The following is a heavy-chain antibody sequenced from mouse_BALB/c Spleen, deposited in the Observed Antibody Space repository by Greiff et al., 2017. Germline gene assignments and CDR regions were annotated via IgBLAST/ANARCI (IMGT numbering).Heavy chain of an antibody. Sequence: EVKLVESGPGLVKPSQSLSLTCSVTGYSITSGYYWNWIRQFPGNKLEWMGYISYDGSNNYNPSLKNRISITRDTSKNQFFLKLNSVTTEDTATYYCARREDYGNSYWYFDVWGAGTTVTVSS. CDR3: ARREDYGNSYWYFDV. J-gene: IGHJ1*01. CDR1: GYSITSGYY. V-gene: IGHV3-6*02. D-gene: IGHD2-1*01. CDR2: ISYDGSN.